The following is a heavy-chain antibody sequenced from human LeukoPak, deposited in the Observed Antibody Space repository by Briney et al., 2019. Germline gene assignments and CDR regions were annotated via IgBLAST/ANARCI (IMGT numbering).Heavy chain of an antibody. D-gene: IGHD3-22*01. CDR3: ARDTSYYDSSGYYYAEWFDP. J-gene: IGHJ5*02. Sequence: PSETLSLTCAVYGGSFSGYYWSWIRQPPGKGLEWIGEINHSGSTNYNPSLKSRVTISVDTSKNQFSLKLSSVTAADTAVYYCARDTSYYDSSGYYYAEWFDPWGQGTLVTVSS. V-gene: IGHV4-34*01. CDR2: INHSGST. CDR1: GGSFSGYY.